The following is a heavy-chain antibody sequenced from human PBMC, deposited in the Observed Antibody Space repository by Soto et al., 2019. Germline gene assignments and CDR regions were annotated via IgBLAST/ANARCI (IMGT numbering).Heavy chain of an antibody. V-gene: IGHV3-7*01. CDR3: GRGQYCGGPGSFYFNY. CDR1: GFSFSTTW. D-gene: IGHD2-21*01. J-gene: IGHJ4*02. CDR2: IKPDGSER. Sequence: GGSLRLSCAASGFSFSTTWMTWVRQAPGMGLEWVANIKPDGSERYYVDSVKGRFTISRDNAKNSVFLQMNSLRPEDTAVYYCGRGQYCGGPGSFYFNYWARGPRVPVSS.